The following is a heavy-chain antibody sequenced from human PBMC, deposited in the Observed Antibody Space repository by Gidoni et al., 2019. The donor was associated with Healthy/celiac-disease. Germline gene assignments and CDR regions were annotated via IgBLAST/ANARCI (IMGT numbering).Heavy chain of an antibody. Sequence: QVQLQESGPGLVKPSETLSLTCTVSGGSIISYYWSWIRQPPGKGLEWIGYIYYSGSTNYNPSLKSRVTISVDTSKNQFSLKLSSVTAADTAVYYCARSPYCGGDCYSYYFDYWGQGTLVTVSS. CDR1: GGSIISYY. D-gene: IGHD2-21*02. CDR2: IYYSGST. J-gene: IGHJ4*02. CDR3: ARSPYCGGDCYSYYFDY. V-gene: IGHV4-59*01.